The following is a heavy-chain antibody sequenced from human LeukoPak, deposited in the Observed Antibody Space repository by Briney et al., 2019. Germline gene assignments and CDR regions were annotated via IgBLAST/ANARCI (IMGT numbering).Heavy chain of an antibody. Sequence: GESLKISCKASSYNFGNYWIGWVRQMPGKGPEWMGLIYPGGSQTIYSPSFQGQVTISVGWSTSTTYLQWNTLKASDTAMYYCARRDYTSVWFDPWGQGTLVTVSS. CDR2: IYPGGSQT. CDR1: SYNFGNYW. V-gene: IGHV5-51*01. CDR3: ARRDYTSVWFDP. D-gene: IGHD3-22*01. J-gene: IGHJ5*02.